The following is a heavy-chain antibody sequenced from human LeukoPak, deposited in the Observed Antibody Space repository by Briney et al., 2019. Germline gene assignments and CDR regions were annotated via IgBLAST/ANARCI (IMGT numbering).Heavy chain of an antibody. CDR3: ALGSDILTGYNWFDP. Sequence: SETLSLNCAVSGYSISSGYYWGWIRQPPGKGLEWIGSIYHSGSTYYNPSLKSRVTISVDTSKNQFSLKLSSVTAADTAVYYCALGSDILTGYNWFDPWGQGTLVTVSS. J-gene: IGHJ5*02. CDR1: GYSISSGYY. V-gene: IGHV4-38-2*01. D-gene: IGHD3-9*01. CDR2: IYHSGST.